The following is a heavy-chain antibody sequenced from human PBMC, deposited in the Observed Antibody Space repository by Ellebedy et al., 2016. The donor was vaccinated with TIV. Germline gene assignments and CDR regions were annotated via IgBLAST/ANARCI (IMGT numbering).Heavy chain of an antibody. J-gene: IGHJ6*02. D-gene: IGHD2-15*01. CDR3: ARGIVYPPALDV. CDR2: IYSGGNT. Sequence: PGGSLRLSCAASGFIVSSDYMTWVRQAPGKGLEWVSVIYSGGNTYYAGSVKGRFTISRDNIKNMVFLQMNSLRGEDTAVYYCARGIVYPPALDVWGQGTTVTVTS. V-gene: IGHV3-66*01. CDR1: GFIVSSDY.